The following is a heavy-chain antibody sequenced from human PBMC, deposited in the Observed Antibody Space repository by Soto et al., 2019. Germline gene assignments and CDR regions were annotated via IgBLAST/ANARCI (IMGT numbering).Heavy chain of an antibody. V-gene: IGHV3-23*01. CDR1: GFTFSSYA. CDR3: AKDPGYYDSSGYYFAFDI. D-gene: IGHD3-22*01. Sequence: GGSLRLSCAASGFTFSSYAMSWVRQAPGKGLEWVSAISGSGGSTYYADSVKGRFTISRDNSKNTLYLQMNSLRAEDTAVYYCAKDPGYYDSSGYYFAFDIWGQGTMVTVSS. J-gene: IGHJ3*02. CDR2: ISGSGGST.